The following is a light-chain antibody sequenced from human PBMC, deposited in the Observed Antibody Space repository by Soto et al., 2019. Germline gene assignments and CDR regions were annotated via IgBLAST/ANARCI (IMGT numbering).Light chain of an antibody. Sequence: QAVVTQEPSLTVSPGGTVTLTCGSSTAAVTSGHYPYWFQQKPGQAPRTLIHDTSNKHSWTPARFSGSLLGGKAALTLSGAQPEDEGEYYCVLCHSGPRGVFGGGTKLTVL. CDR2: DTS. V-gene: IGLV7-46*01. CDR1: TAAVTSGHY. J-gene: IGLJ3*02. CDR3: VLCHSGPRGV.